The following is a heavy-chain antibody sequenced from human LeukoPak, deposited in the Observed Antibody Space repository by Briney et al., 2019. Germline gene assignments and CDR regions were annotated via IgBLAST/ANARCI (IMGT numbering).Heavy chain of an antibody. CDR2: ISSSGSTI. CDR3: ARDYPKKDIVVVPAGIDP. Sequence: GGSLRLSCAASGFTFSDYYVSWIRQAPGKGLEWVSYISSSGSTIYYADSVKGRFTISRDSAKNSLYLQMNSLRAEDTAVYYCARDYPKKDIVVVPAGIDPWGQGTLVTVSS. D-gene: IGHD2-2*01. J-gene: IGHJ5*02. CDR1: GFTFSDYY. V-gene: IGHV3-11*04.